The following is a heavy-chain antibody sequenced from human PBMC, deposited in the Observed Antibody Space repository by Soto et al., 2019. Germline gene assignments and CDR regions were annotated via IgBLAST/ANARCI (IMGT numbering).Heavy chain of an antibody. D-gene: IGHD3-16*01. Sequence: GGSLRLSCAASGFTFSSYNMQWVRQAPGKGLEWVTVISYDGINKYYADSVKGRFTISRDNSKNTVFLQMDSLRVEDTAVYYCARDPDLRTFDYWGQGTLVTVSS. CDR2: ISYDGINK. V-gene: IGHV3-30-3*01. J-gene: IGHJ4*02. CDR3: ARDPDLRTFDY. CDR1: GFTFSSYN.